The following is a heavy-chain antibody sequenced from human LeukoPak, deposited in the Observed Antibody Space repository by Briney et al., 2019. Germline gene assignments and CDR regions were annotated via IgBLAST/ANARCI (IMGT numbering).Heavy chain of an antibody. CDR2: IRFDGSDK. J-gene: IGHJ5*02. CDR3: AKDLMRDRWFGES. Sequence: GGSLRLSCAASGFPFSYYGMHWVRQAPGKGLEWVAFIRFDGSDKFYAGSVKGRFTISRDTSRNTLYLQMDSLRLEDTAVYYCAKDLMRDRWFGESWGQGTLVTVSS. D-gene: IGHD3-10*01. CDR1: GFPFSYYG. V-gene: IGHV3-30*02.